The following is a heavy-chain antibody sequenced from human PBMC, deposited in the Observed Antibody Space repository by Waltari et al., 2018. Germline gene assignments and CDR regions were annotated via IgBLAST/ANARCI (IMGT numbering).Heavy chain of an antibody. CDR1: GFTFSSYS. CDR2: ISSSSSTI. V-gene: IGHV3-48*01. CDR3: ARGGLDYYDSSGYGY. D-gene: IGHD3-22*01. J-gene: IGHJ4*02. Sequence: EVQLVESGGGLVQPGGSLRLSCAASGFTFSSYSMNWVRQAPGKGLEWVSYISSSSSTIYYADSVKGRFTISRDNAKNSLYLQMNSLRAEDTAVYYCARGGLDYYDSSGYGYWGQGTLVIVSS.